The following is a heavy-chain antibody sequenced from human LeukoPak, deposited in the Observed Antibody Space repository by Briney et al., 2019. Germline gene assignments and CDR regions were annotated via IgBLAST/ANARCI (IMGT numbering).Heavy chain of an antibody. Sequence: QSGGSLRLSCAASAFTFSTYWMSWVRQAPGKGLEWVANIKQDGSDKYYVDSVKGRFTISRDNAKNSLYLQMNSLRAEDTAVHYCARGIAVAGTFYFDYWGQGTLVTVSS. CDR3: ARGIAVAGTFYFDY. V-gene: IGHV3-7*02. CDR1: AFTFSTYW. J-gene: IGHJ4*02. D-gene: IGHD6-19*01. CDR2: IKQDGSDK.